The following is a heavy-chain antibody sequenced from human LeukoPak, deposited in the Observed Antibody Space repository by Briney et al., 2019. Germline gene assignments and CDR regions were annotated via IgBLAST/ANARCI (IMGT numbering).Heavy chain of an antibody. V-gene: IGHV3-30-3*01. D-gene: IGHD1-1*01. CDR3: TRLLEKLNLAEGNEGLFDS. CDR1: GFTFSSYA. Sequence: GGSLRLSCAASGFTFSSYAMHWVRQAAGKGLEWVAVISYDGINKFYADSVKGRFTISRDNSKNTLYLQMNSLRAEDTAVYYCTRLLEKLNLAEGNEGLFDSWGQGTLVTVSS. J-gene: IGHJ4*02. CDR2: ISYDGINK.